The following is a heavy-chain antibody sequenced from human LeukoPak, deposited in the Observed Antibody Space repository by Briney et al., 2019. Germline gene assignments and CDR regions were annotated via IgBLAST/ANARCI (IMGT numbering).Heavy chain of an antibody. CDR1: GFTFDDYA. J-gene: IGHJ4*02. CDR2: ISWNSGSI. V-gene: IGHV3-9*01. CDR3: ARDLSGVAGYTYGRGIDY. Sequence: PGGSLRLSCAAPGFTFDDYAMHWVRHAPGKGLEWVSGISWNSGSIGYADSVKGRFTISRDNAKTSLYLQMNSLRAEDTAVYYCARDLSGVAGYTYGRGIDYWGQRTLVTVSS. D-gene: IGHD5-18*01.